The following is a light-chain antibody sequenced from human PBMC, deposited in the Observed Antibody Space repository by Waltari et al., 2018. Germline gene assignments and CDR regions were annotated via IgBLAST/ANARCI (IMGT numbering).Light chain of an antibody. V-gene: IGLV1-44*01. Sequence: QSVLTQPPSASGPPGQRVTMSCSGGSSNIGTTTVNWYQQLPGTAPKLLIYSNNHRPSGVPDRFSGSKSGTSASLAISGLQSEDEAIYYCAAWDDSLIGPVFGGGTRLTVL. J-gene: IGLJ3*02. CDR2: SNN. CDR1: SSNIGTTT. CDR3: AAWDDSLIGPV.